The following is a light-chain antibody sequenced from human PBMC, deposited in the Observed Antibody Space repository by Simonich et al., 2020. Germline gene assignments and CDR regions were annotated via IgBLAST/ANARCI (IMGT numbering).Light chain of an antibody. CDR3: CSYAGSYTLV. J-gene: IGLJ2*01. CDR2: EVS. V-gene: IGLV2-8*01. Sequence: QSALTQPPSASGSPGQSVTISCTGTSSDVGGYNYVSWYQQHPGKAPKLMIYEVSKRHSGVPDRFSGSKSGNTASLTVSGLQAEDEADYYCCSYAGSYTLVFGGGTKLTVL. CDR1: SSDVGGYNY.